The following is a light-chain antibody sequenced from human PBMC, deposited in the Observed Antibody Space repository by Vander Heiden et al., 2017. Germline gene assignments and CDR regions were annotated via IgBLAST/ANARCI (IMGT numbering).Light chain of an antibody. J-gene: IGKJ4*01. V-gene: IGKV1-33*01. Sequence: DIQMTQSPSSLSASVGDRVTITCQASQDISNYLNWYQQKPGKAPKLLIYDASNWETGVPSRFSGSGYGTDFTFTISSLQPEDIATYYCQQYENLPPLTFGGGTKVEIK. CDR1: QDISNY. CDR3: QQYENLPPLT. CDR2: DAS.